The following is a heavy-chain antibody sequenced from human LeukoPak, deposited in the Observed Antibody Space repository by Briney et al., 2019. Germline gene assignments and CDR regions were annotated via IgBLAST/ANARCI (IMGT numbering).Heavy chain of an antibody. D-gene: IGHD2-15*01. CDR1: GYTFTNYG. V-gene: IGHV1-69*05. J-gene: IGHJ3*02. CDR2: IIPIFGTA. CDR3: ASRGYCSGGSCYSVAFDI. Sequence: SVKVSCKASGYTFTNYGISWVRQAPGQGLEWMGRIIPIFGTANYAQKFQGRVTITTDESTSTAYMELSSLRSEDTAVYYCASRGYCSGGSCYSVAFDIWGQGTMVTVSS.